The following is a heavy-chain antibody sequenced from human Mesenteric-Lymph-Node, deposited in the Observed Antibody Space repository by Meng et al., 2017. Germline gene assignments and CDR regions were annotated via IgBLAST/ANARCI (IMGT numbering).Heavy chain of an antibody. J-gene: IGHJ5*02. Sequence: QVQLQQWGAGLLKPSETLSLTCAVYGGSFSGYYWSWIRQPPGKGLEWIGEINHSGSTNYNPSLKSRVTISVDTSKNQFSLKLSSVTVADTAVYYCARRYGASAYNWFDPWGQGTLVTVSS. D-gene: IGHD4-17*01. CDR3: ARRYGASAYNWFDP. CDR1: GGSFSGYY. CDR2: INHSGST. V-gene: IGHV4-34*01.